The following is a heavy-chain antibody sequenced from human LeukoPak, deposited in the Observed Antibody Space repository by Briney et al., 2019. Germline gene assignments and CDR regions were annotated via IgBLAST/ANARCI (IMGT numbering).Heavy chain of an antibody. V-gene: IGHV4-39*07. CDR1: GGSISSSSYY. Sequence: SETLSLTCTVSGGSISSSSYYWGWIRQPPGKGLEWIGGIYHSGSTYYNPSLKSRVTIPVDTSKNQFSLKLSSVTAADTAVYYCARDLSGGNSGDYWGQGTLVTVSS. D-gene: IGHD4-23*01. J-gene: IGHJ4*02. CDR3: ARDLSGGNSGDY. CDR2: IYHSGST.